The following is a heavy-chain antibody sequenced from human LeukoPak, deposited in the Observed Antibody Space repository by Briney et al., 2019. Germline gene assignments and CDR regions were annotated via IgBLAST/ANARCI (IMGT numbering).Heavy chain of an antibody. Sequence: SETLSLTCSVSGVPITSYYWSWIRQPPGKGLECMGYIHHSGSTNYKPSLRSRVSMSLDSSRHQFSLTLTSVTAADTAVYYCARNVRLYDSSGYAYFDYWGQGSLVTVSS. J-gene: IGHJ4*02. D-gene: IGHD3-22*01. CDR3: ARNVRLYDSSGYAYFDY. V-gene: IGHV4-59*01. CDR2: IHHSGST. CDR1: GVPITSYY.